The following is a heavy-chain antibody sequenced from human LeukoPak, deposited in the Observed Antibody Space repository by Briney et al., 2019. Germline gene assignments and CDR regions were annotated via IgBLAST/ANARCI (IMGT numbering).Heavy chain of an antibody. CDR1: GFTFSSYS. Sequence: GGSLRLSCAASGFTFSSYSMNWVRQAPGKGLEWVSSISSSSSYIYYADSVKGRFTISRDNAKNSLYLQMNSLRAEDTAVYYCAKGNYYDMVGAFDYWGQGTLVTVSS. J-gene: IGHJ4*02. D-gene: IGHD3-22*01. CDR2: ISSSSSYI. V-gene: IGHV3-21*04. CDR3: AKGNYYDMVGAFDY.